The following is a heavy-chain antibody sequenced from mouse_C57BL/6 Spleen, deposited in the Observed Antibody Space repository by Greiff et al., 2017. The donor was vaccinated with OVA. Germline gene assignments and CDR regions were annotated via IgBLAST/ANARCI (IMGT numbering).Heavy chain of an antibody. J-gene: IGHJ1*03. Sequence: VQLQQPGAELVKPGASVKLSCKASGYTFTSYWMHWVKQRPGQGLEWIGMIHPNSGSTNYNEKFKSKATLTVDKSSSTAYMQLSSLTSEDSAVYYCARSSYYDSWYFDVWGTGTTVTVSS. D-gene: IGHD2-4*01. V-gene: IGHV1-64*01. CDR2: IHPNSGST. CDR1: GYTFTSYW. CDR3: ARSSYYDSWYFDV.